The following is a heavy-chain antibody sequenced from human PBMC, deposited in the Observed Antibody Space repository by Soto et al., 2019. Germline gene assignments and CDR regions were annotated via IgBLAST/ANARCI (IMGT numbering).Heavy chain of an antibody. CDR3: ARGLWGPGLYYYYYGMDV. V-gene: IGHV4-30-4*01. CDR2: TYYSGST. Sequence: QVQLQESGPGLVGPSQTLSLTCTVSGGSISSDDYYWSWIRQPPGKGLEWIGYTYYSGSTYYNPSLKSPVSISGDTSKNQFSLKLSSVTAADTAVYYCARGLWGPGLYYYYYGMDVWGQGTTVTVSS. CDR1: GGSISSDDYY. J-gene: IGHJ6*02. D-gene: IGHD5-18*01.